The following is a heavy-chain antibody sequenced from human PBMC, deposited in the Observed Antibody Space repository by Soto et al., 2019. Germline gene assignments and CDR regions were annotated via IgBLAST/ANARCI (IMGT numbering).Heavy chain of an antibody. CDR1: GFSFTTYW. D-gene: IGHD6-13*01. V-gene: IGHV5-51*01. Sequence: PGESLKISCKGSGFSFTTYWIAWVRQMPGKGLEWMGIIDPGDSDTRYSPSFQGQVTISADKSISTAYLQWSSLKASDTAMYYCAIPDSSSWYAGYYGMDVWGQGTTVTVS. CDR3: AIPDSSSWYAGYYGMDV. J-gene: IGHJ6*02. CDR2: IDPGDSDT.